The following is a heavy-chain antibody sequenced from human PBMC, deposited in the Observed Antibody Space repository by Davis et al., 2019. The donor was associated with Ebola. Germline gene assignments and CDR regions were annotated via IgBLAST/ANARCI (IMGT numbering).Heavy chain of an antibody. D-gene: IGHD4-17*01. Sequence: GGSLRLSCAASGFTVSSNYMSWVRQAPGKGLEWVSVIYSGGSTYYADSVKGRFTISRDNSKNTLYLQMNSLRAEDTAVYYCARASDYGDPYYYYGMDVWGKGTTVTVSS. CDR3: ARASDYGDPYYYYGMDV. V-gene: IGHV3-53*01. CDR1: GFTVSSNY. J-gene: IGHJ6*04. CDR2: IYSGGST.